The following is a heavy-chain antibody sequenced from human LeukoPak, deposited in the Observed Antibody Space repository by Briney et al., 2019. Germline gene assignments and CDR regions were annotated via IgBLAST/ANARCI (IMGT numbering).Heavy chain of an antibody. V-gene: IGHV4-59*12. CDR3: ARVIVVAGTEGYYFDY. CDR2: IYYSGST. CDR1: GVSISSYY. D-gene: IGHD3-22*01. J-gene: IGHJ4*02. Sequence: SETLSLTCTVSGVSISSYYWSWIRQPPGKGLEWIGYIYYSGSTNYNPSLNSRVSISVDTSKNQFSLKLRSVTAADTAVYYCARVIVVAGTEGYYFDYWGQGTLVTVPS.